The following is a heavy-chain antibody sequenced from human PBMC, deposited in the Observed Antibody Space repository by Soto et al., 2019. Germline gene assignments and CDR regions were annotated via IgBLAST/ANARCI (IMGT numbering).Heavy chain of an antibody. J-gene: IGHJ4*02. CDR1: GYTLTELS. Sequence: ASVKVSCKVSGYTLTELSMHWVRQAPGKGLEWMGGFDPEDGETIYAQKFQGRVTMTEDTSTDTAYMELSSLRSEDTAVYYCATVTLSDYYDSSGYYPRYWGQGTLVTVSS. CDR2: FDPEDGET. D-gene: IGHD3-22*01. CDR3: ATVTLSDYYDSSGYYPRY. V-gene: IGHV1-24*01.